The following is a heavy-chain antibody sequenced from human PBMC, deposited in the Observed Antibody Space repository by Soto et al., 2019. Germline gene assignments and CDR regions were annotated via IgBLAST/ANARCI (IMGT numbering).Heavy chain of an antibody. J-gene: IGHJ4*02. CDR2: ISHDGSKT. Sequence: QVQLVESGGGVVQPGRSLRLSCAASGFTFNSYGIHWVRQAPGKGLEWVAVISHDGSKTNYADSVKGRFTISRDNSKDTVSLQMTRLRAEDTAVYYRAKVPYYSPSSGYYVFGSWGQGTLVTVSS. CDR3: AKVPYYSPSSGYYVFGS. D-gene: IGHD3-22*01. CDR1: GFTFNSYG. V-gene: IGHV3-30*18.